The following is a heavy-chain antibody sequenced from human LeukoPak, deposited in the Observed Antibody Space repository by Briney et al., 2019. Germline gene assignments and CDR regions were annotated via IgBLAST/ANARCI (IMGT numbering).Heavy chain of an antibody. CDR3: ARTGYHYGSGSYFAFDV. J-gene: IGHJ3*01. Sequence: GESLKISCEASGYRFSNQWIGWVRQMPGKGLECMGIIYPADSDTRYSPSFEGQVSISVDKSITTAYLQWSSLKASDTAIYYCARTGYHYGSGSYFAFDVWGQGTVVSVSS. V-gene: IGHV5-51*01. D-gene: IGHD3-10*01. CDR1: GYRFSNQW. CDR2: IYPADSDT.